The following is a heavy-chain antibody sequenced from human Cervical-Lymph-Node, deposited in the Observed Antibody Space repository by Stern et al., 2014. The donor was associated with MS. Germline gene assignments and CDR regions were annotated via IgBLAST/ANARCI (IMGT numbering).Heavy chain of an antibody. V-gene: IGHV4-4*07. CDR1: GASMKNFY. D-gene: IGHD5-18*01. CDR3: ARGRHTAMVTSGRYFDL. CDR2: MSNSGTT. Sequence: QVQLQESGPGRVQPSETLSLTCTVSGASMKNFYWNWIRQPPEKGLEWIGHMSNSGTTYYDPSRKSRVTMSMDASKQQFSLRLTSVTAVDTAVYFCARGRHTAMVTSGRYFDLWGQGTLVTVSS. J-gene: IGHJ4*02.